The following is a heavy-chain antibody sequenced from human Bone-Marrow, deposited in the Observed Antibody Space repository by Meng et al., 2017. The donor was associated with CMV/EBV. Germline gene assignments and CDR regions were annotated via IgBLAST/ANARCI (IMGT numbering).Heavy chain of an antibody. Sequence: GESLEISCAASGFTFDDYGMSWVRQAPGKGLEWVSGINWNGGSTGYADSVKGRFTISRDNAKNSLYLQMNSLRAEDTALYYCARPTSTDYGGNSYSWDYWGQGTRVTVSS. J-gene: IGHJ4*02. CDR2: INWNGGST. CDR3: ARPTSTDYGGNSYSWDY. D-gene: IGHD4-23*01. V-gene: IGHV3-20*04. CDR1: GFTFDDYG.